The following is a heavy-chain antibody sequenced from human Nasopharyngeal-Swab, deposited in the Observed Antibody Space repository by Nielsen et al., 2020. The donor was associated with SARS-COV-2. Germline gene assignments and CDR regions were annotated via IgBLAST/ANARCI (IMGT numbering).Heavy chain of an antibody. D-gene: IGHD2-15*01. Sequence: ASVKVSCKASGYSFRSYGINWVRQAPGQGLEWMGWITPYNDNPRYAHKFAGRLTLTTDASTRTGYMELRNLRSDDTAVYYCARGWCSGASCSNNWFDPWGQGTLVTVSS. CDR2: ITPYNDNP. CDR1: GYSFRSYG. J-gene: IGHJ5*02. CDR3: ARGWCSGASCSNNWFDP. V-gene: IGHV1-18*01.